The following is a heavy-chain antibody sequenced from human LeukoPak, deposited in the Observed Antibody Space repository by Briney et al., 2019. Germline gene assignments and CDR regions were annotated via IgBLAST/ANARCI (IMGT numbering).Heavy chain of an antibody. D-gene: IGHD3-22*01. J-gene: IGHJ4*02. Sequence: ASVKVSCKASGYTFTSYGISWVRQAPGQGLEWMGWISAYNGNTKYAQNLQGGVTMTTDTSTSTAYMELRSLRSDDTAVYYCARDRPDYYDSSAYLRGLYSAFGYWGQGTLVTVSS. V-gene: IGHV1-18*01. CDR2: ISAYNGNT. CDR1: GYTFTSYG. CDR3: ARDRPDYYDSSAYLRGLYSAFGY.